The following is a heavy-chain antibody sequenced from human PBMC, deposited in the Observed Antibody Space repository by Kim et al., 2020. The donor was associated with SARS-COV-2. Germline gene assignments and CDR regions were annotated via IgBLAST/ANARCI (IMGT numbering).Heavy chain of an antibody. CDR2: KWYN. V-gene: IGHV6-1*01. CDR3: ARGNAFDP. D-gene: IGHD2-2*01. Sequence: KWYNDYAVSMKSRITITPDTSTNQFSLRLDSVTPEDTAVYYCARGNAFDPWGQGTLVTVSS. J-gene: IGHJ5*02.